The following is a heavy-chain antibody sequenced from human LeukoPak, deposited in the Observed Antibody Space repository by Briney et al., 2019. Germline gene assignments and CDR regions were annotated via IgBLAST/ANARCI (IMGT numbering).Heavy chain of an antibody. Sequence: SETPSLTCTVSGGSISSYYWSWIRQPPGKGLEWIGYIYYSGSTNYNPSLKSRVTISVDTSKNQFSLKLSSVTAADTAVYYCARGENYYDSSGYDYYYYYYMDVWGKGTTVTVSS. J-gene: IGHJ6*03. V-gene: IGHV4-59*01. CDR1: GGSISSYY. D-gene: IGHD3-22*01. CDR2: IYYSGST. CDR3: ARGENYYDSSGYDYYYYYYMDV.